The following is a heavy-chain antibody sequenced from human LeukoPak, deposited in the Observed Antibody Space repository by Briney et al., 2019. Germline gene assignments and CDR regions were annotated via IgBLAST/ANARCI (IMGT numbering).Heavy chain of an antibody. CDR1: GFTFSSYS. D-gene: IGHD6-13*01. CDR3: ARVWQQLVSGDYYFDY. V-gene: IGHV3-21*01. J-gene: IGHJ4*02. CDR2: ISSSSYI. Sequence: GGSLRLSCAASGFTFSSYSMNWVRQAPGKGLEWVSSISSSSYIYYADSVKGRFTISRDNAKNSLYLQMNSLRAEDTAVYYCARVWQQLVSGDYYFDYWGQGTLVTVSS.